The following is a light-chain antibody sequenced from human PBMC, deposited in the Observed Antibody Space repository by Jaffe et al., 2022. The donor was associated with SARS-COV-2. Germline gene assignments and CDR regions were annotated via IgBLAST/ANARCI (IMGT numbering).Light chain of an antibody. CDR1: QNIGAY. CDR2: SGN. CDR3: QQSHTGWT. Sequence: DIQMTQSPSSLSASVGDRVTISCRATQNIGAYLNWYQQKPGQAPRLLMYSGNYLQSGVPSRFSGAGFGTDFFLFINSLQPEDFGTYFCQQSHTGWTFGQGTKV. V-gene: IGKV1-39*01. J-gene: IGKJ1*01.